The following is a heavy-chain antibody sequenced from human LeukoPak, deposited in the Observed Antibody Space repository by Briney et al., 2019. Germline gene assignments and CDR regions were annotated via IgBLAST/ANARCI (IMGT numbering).Heavy chain of an antibody. CDR2: IRSRSNSYAT. J-gene: IGHJ4*02. D-gene: IGHD6-13*01. CDR1: GFTFSGSA. V-gene: IGHV3-73*01. Sequence: GGSLRLSCAASGFTFSGSAMHWVRQASGKGLEWVGHIRSRSNSYATAYAASVKGRFTISRDDSRNTAYLQMNSLKTEDTAVYYCTRPGGAVAGTQFDYWGQGTLVTVSS. CDR3: TRPGGAVAGTQFDY.